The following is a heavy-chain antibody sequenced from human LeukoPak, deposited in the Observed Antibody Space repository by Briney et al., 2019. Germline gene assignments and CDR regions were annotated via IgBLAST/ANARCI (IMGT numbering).Heavy chain of an antibody. V-gene: IGHV3-30*01. CDR3: ARDYLVGCTDTICYPIDY. CDR2: ISYEASNK. J-gene: IGHJ4*02. CDR1: GFTFGNHA. Sequence: GRSLRLSCAASGFTFGNHAMHWVRQAPGMGLEWVAVISYEASNKYYADPVKGRFTISRDNSKNMLYLQMNSLRAEDTAVYYCARDYLVGCTDTICYPIDYWGQGTLVTVSS. D-gene: IGHD2-8*02.